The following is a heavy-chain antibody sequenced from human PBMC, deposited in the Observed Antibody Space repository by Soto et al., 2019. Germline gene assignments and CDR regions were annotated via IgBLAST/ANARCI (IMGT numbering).Heavy chain of an antibody. J-gene: IGHJ6*03. V-gene: IGHV3-74*01. CDR3: ARDPMSVRRMDV. CDR2: INSDGSST. D-gene: IGHD3-22*01. CDR1: GFTISGYW. Sequence: EVQLVESGGGLVQPGGSLRLSCAASGFTISGYWMHWVRQAPGKRLVWVSRINSDGSSTGYADSVKGRFTISRDNSKNTLYLQMNSLRAEDTAVYYCARDPMSVRRMDVWGKGTTVTVSS.